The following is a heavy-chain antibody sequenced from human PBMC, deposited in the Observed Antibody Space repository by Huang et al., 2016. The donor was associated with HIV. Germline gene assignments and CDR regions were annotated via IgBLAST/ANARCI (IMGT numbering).Heavy chain of an antibody. CDR3: TKGHYYDTNGYVAFDI. CDR1: RFPFSKFA. J-gene: IGHJ3*02. D-gene: IGHD3-22*01. CDR2: ISYDGSSK. V-gene: IGHV3-30*18. Sequence: QVQLVESGGGVVRPGRSRRLSCAASRFPFSKFAMHWVRQGPGKVLEWMAGISYDGSSKHYADSVTGRLTISRDNSNNTLYLQMNSLTVEDTAVYYCTKGHYYDTNGYVAFDIWGQGTMVTVSS.